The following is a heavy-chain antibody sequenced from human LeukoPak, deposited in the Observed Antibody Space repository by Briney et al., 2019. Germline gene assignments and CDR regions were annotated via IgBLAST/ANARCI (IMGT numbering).Heavy chain of an antibody. CDR1: GFPFSSYW. V-gene: IGHV3-7*03. CDR3: ARGNTYYDFWSGYLTNYYYYGMDV. CDR2: IKQDGSKK. D-gene: IGHD3-3*01. J-gene: IGHJ6*02. Sequence: PGGSLRLSCVASGFPFSSYWMTWVRQAPGKGLEWVANIKQDGSKKSYVDSVKGRFTISRDNSKNTLYLQMNSLRAEDTAVYYCARGNTYYDFWSGYLTNYYYYGMDVWGQGTTVTVSS.